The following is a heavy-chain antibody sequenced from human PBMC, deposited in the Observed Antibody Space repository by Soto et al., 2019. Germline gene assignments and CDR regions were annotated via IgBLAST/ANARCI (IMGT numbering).Heavy chain of an antibody. V-gene: IGHV1-2*02. CDR2: INPNSGGT. J-gene: IGHJ4*02. CDR1: GYTFTGYY. D-gene: IGHD3-10*01. Sequence: ASVKVSCKASGYTFTGYYMHWVRQAPGQGLEWMGWINPNSGGTNYAQKFQGRVTMTRDTSISTAYMELSRLRSDDTAVYYCAREPYGSGSYGSGVDYWGQGTLVTVSS. CDR3: AREPYGSGSYGSGVDY.